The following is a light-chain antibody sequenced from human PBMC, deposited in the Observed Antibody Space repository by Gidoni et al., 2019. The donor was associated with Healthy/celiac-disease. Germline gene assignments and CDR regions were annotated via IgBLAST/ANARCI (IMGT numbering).Light chain of an antibody. CDR2: WAS. Sequence: DIVMTQSPDSLAVSLGVRATINCKSSQSVLYSSNNKNYLAWYQQKPGQPPKLLIYWASTRESGVPDRFSGSGSGTDFTLTISSLQADDVAVYFCQQYYSTPLTFSGGTKVEIK. V-gene: IGKV4-1*01. CDR3: QQYYSTPLT. J-gene: IGKJ4*01. CDR1: QSVLYSSNNKNY.